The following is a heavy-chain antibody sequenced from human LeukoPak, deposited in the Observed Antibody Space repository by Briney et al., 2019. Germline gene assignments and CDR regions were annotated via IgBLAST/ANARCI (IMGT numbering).Heavy chain of an antibody. Sequence: SETLSLTCTVSDESISSGYYWAWIRQPPGKGLEWIGSIYHSGSTYYNPSLKSRVTISVDTSKNHFSLKLTSVTAAAPAGYYCARPFVFRMVRSHFVYWGQGTLVT. CDR3: ARPFVFRMVRSHFVY. CDR2: IYHSGST. CDR1: DESISSGYY. V-gene: IGHV4-38-2*02. J-gene: IGHJ4*02. D-gene: IGHD3-10*01.